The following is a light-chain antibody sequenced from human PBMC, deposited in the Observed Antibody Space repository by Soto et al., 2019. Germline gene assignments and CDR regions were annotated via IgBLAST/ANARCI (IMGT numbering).Light chain of an antibody. CDR1: SSDVGSYNL. CDR3: CSYAASSTLV. Sequence: QSVLTQPASVSGSPGQSITISCTGTSSDVGSYNLVSWYQQYSGKAPKRMIYEGSKRPSGVSNRFSGSKSGNTASLTISGLQAEDEADYYCCSYAASSTLVFGGGTKLTVL. V-gene: IGLV2-23*01. J-gene: IGLJ2*01. CDR2: EGS.